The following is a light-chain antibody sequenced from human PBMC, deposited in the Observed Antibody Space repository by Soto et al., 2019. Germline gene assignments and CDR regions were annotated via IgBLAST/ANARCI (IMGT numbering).Light chain of an antibody. V-gene: IGKV1-39*01. Sequence: DIQVTQSPSSLSASVGDRVTITCRASQNIFTYLNWYQQRPGKAPNLLIYATSNLQSGVPSRFSGSRSGTEFTLTISSLQPEDFAVYYCQQYGSSPPITFGQGTRLEIK. CDR2: ATS. CDR3: QQYGSSPPIT. CDR1: QNIFTY. J-gene: IGKJ5*01.